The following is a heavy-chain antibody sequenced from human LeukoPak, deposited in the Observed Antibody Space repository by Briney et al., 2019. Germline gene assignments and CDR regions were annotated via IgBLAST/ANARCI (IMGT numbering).Heavy chain of an antibody. CDR2: IIPIFGTA. Sequence: VASVKVSCKASGCTFSSYAISWVRQAPGQGLEWMGGIIPIFGTANYAQKFQGRVTITTDESTSTAYIELSSLRSEDTAVYYCARGADWFDPWGQGTLVTVSS. CDR1: GCTFSSYA. J-gene: IGHJ5*02. V-gene: IGHV1-69*05. CDR3: ARGADWFDP.